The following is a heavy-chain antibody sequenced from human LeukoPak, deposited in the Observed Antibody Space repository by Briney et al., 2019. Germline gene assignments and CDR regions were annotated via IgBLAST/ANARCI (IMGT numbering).Heavy chain of an antibody. Sequence: SQTLSLTFAISGDSVSSNSAAWNWIRQSPSRGLEWLGRTYYRSKWYNDYAVSVKSRITINPDTSKNQFSLQLNSVTPEDTAVYYCARERDCSGGSCDYGMDVWGQGTTVTVSS. CDR1: GDSVSSNSAA. CDR3: ARERDCSGGSCDYGMDV. D-gene: IGHD2-15*01. CDR2: TYYRSKWYN. J-gene: IGHJ6*02. V-gene: IGHV6-1*01.